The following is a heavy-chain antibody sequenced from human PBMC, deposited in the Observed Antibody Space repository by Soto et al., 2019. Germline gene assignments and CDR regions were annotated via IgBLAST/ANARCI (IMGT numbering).Heavy chain of an antibody. D-gene: IGHD1-26*01. V-gene: IGHV1-2*02. CDR1: GYTFTGYY. J-gene: IGHJ4*02. Sequence: ASVKVSCKASGYTFTGYYMHWVRQAPGQGLEWMGWINPNSGGTNYAQKFQGRVTMTRDTSISTAYMELSRLRSDDTAVYYCATGGGSHSILALGDFDYWGQVTRSPSPQ. CDR3: ATGGGSHSILALGDFDY. CDR2: INPNSGGT.